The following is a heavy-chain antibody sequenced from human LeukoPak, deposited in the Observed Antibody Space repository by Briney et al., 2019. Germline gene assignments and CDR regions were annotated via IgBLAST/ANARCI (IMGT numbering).Heavy chain of an antibody. D-gene: IGHD2-15*01. Sequence: GGSLRLSCAASGFTFSSYGMHWVRQAPGKGLEWVAVISYDGSNKYYADSVKGRFTISRDNSKNTLHLQMNSLRAEDTAVYYCAKGSPYCSGGSCYSGEYFQHWGQGTLVTVSS. CDR3: AKGSPYCSGGSCYSGEYFQH. CDR2: ISYDGSNK. CDR1: GFTFSSYG. V-gene: IGHV3-30*18. J-gene: IGHJ1*01.